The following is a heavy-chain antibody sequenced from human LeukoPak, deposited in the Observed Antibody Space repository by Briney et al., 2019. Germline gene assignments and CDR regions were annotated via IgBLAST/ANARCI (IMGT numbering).Heavy chain of an antibody. CDR3: ARHGRGYSGNVVDY. Sequence: SETLSFTCTVSGGXISNSRYYWGWLRQPPGKGLEWSGSIYYSESTYYNSSLKSRLTISVATSKNQFSLKLSSVTAADTAVYYCARHGRGYSGNVVDYWGQGTLVIVSS. CDR2: IYYSEST. D-gene: IGHD5-12*01. J-gene: IGHJ4*02. V-gene: IGHV4-39*01. CDR1: GGXISNSRYY.